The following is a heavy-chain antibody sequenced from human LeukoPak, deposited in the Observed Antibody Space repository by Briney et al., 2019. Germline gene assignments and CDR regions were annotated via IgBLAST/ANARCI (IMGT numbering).Heavy chain of an antibody. J-gene: IGHJ4*02. CDR1: GGSISSSSYY. D-gene: IGHD3-10*01. CDR3: ARVYYHGSGSNCFDY. V-gene: IGHV4-39*07. CDR2: INYSGTT. Sequence: PSETLSLTCTVSGGSISSSSYYWGWIRQPPGKGLEWIGSINYSGTTYYNPSLKSRVTISVDASKNQFSLKMSSVTAADTAIYYCARVYYHGSGSNCFDYWGQGTLVTVSS.